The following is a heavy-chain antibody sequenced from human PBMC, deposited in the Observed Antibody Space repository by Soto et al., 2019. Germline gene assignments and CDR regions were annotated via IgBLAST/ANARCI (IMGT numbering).Heavy chain of an antibody. J-gene: IGHJ4*02. CDR1: GGSISSYY. Sequence: SETLSLTCTVSGGSISSYYWSWFRQPPGKGLEWIGYIYYSGSTNYNPSLKSRVTISVDTSKNQFSLKLSSVTAADTAVYYCARRYSSSFDYWGQGTLVTVSS. CDR3: ARRYSSSFDY. CDR2: IYYSGST. V-gene: IGHV4-59*08. D-gene: IGHD6-13*01.